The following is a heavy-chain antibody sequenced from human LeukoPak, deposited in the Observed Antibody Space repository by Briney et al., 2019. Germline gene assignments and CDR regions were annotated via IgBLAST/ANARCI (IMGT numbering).Heavy chain of an antibody. D-gene: IGHD3-16*01. V-gene: IGHV4-4*02. CDR3: ARHYGP. CDR2: IYHSGSP. Sequence: SETLSLTCAVSGGSISSNNWWGWVRQPPGKGLEWIGEIYHSGSPNYNPSLKSRVTISVDKSRNHFSLNLSSVTAADTAVYYCARHYGPWGQGTLVTVSS. J-gene: IGHJ5*02. CDR1: GGSISSNNW.